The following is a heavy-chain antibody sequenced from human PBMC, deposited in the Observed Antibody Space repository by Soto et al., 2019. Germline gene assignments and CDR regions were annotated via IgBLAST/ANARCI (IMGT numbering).Heavy chain of an antibody. CDR3: AGASSDYDYYYGMDV. J-gene: IGHJ6*02. CDR1: GGSISSGDYY. D-gene: IGHD2-21*02. Sequence: SETLSLTCTVSGGSISSGDYYWSWIRQPPGKGLEWIGYIYYSGSTYYNPSPKSRVTISVDTSKNQFSLKLSSVTAADTAVYYCAGASSDYDYYYGMDVWGQGTTVTVSS. V-gene: IGHV4-30-4*01. CDR2: IYYSGST.